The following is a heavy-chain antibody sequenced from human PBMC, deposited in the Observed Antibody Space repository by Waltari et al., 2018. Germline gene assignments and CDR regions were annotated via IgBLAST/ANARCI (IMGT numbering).Heavy chain of an antibody. CDR3: ARGSNYYDSSGYSY. Sequence: QVQLQESGPGLVKPSQTLSLTCTVSGGSISSGGYYWSWIRQHPGKGLEWFGYIYYSGSNYYNPSLKSRVTISVDTSKTQFSLKLSSVTAADTAVYYCARGSNYYDSSGYSYWGQGTLVTVSS. D-gene: IGHD3-22*01. CDR1: GGSISSGGYY. CDR2: IYYSGSN. V-gene: IGHV4-31*03. J-gene: IGHJ4*02.